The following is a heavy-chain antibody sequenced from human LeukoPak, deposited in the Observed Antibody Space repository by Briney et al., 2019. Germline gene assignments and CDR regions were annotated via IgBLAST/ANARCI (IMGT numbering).Heavy chain of an antibody. J-gene: IGHJ5*02. V-gene: IGHV3-11*01. CDR2: ISSSGSTI. Sequence: GSLRLSCAASGLTFSDYYMSWIRQAPGKGLEWVSYISSSGSTIYYADSVKGRFTISRDNAKNSLYLQMNSLRAEDTAVYYCARDRAYYDILTGYYRDWFDPWGQGTLVTVSS. CDR1: GLTFSDYY. CDR3: ARDRAYYDILTGYYRDWFDP. D-gene: IGHD3-9*01.